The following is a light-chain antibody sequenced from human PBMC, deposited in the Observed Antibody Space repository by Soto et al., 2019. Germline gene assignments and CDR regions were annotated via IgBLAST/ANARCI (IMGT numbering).Light chain of an antibody. CDR1: QSVSNNY. CDR3: QQRSNWPRT. Sequence: EIVLTQSPGTLSLSPGERATLSCRASQSVSNNYLAWYQQKPGQAPRLLIYGASNRATGIPDRFSGSGSGTEFTLTITSLQSEDFAVYYCQQRSNWPRTFGQGTKVDIK. CDR2: GAS. V-gene: IGKV3D-20*02. J-gene: IGKJ1*01.